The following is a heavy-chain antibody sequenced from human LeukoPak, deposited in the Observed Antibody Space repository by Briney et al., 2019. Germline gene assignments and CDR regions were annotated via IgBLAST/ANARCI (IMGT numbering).Heavy chain of an antibody. Sequence: PGGSLRLSCAASGFTFSRYWIHWVRQAPGKGLEWVSGISWNSGSIGYADSVKGRFTISRDNAKNSLYLQMNSLRAEDTALYYCAKDMGSSGWYDAFDIWGQGTMVTVSS. CDR1: GFTFSRYW. J-gene: IGHJ3*02. CDR2: ISWNSGSI. CDR3: AKDMGSSGWYDAFDI. V-gene: IGHV3-9*01. D-gene: IGHD6-19*01.